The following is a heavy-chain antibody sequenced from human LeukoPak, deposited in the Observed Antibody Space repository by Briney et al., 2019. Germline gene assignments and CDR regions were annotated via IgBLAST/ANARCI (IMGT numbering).Heavy chain of an antibody. Sequence: SETLSLTCAVSGGSISSSNWWSWVRQPPGKGLEWIGEIYHSGNTNYNPSLKSRVTISVDQSTNQFSLKLSSVTAADTAVYYCARDSNTLIVIIRGVGAFDIWGQGTMVSVSS. D-gene: IGHD3-22*01. CDR3: ARDSNTLIVIIRGVGAFDI. CDR1: GGSISSSNW. J-gene: IGHJ3*02. CDR2: IYHSGNT. V-gene: IGHV4-4*02.